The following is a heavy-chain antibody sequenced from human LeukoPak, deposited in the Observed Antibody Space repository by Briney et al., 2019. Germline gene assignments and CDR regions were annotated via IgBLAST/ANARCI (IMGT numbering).Heavy chain of an antibody. J-gene: IGHJ4*02. CDR3: AKLSLDSSGLFDY. D-gene: IGHD6-19*01. CDR1: GFTFSSYA. Sequence: GGSLRLSCAASGFTFSSYAMSWVRQAPGKGLEWVSAISGSGGITYYADSVRGRFTISRDNSKSTLYLQMSSLRAEDTAVYYCAKLSLDSSGLFDYWGQGTLVTVSS. CDR2: ISGSGGIT. V-gene: IGHV3-23*01.